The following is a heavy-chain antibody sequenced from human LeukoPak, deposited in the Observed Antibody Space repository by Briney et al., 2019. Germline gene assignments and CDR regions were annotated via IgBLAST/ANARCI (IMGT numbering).Heavy chain of an antibody. CDR2: VSGSGGSP. V-gene: IGHV3-23*01. CDR3: AKSSAVQLFDY. J-gene: IGHJ4*02. CDR1: GIMFSNYA. Sequence: GGSLRLSCAASGIMFSNYAMSWVRQAPGKGLEWVSTVSGSGGSPYYADSVKGRFTISRDSSKNTLYLRMNSLRVDDTAVYYCAKSSAVQLFDYWGQGTLVTVSS. D-gene: IGHD1-1*01.